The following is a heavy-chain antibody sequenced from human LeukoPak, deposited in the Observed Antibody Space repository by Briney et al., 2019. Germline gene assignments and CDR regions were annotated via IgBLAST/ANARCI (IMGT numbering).Heavy chain of an antibody. D-gene: IGHD3-10*01. CDR3: ARIHYGSGSSSLFDY. V-gene: IGHV3-30-3*01. CDR1: GFTFSSYA. J-gene: IGHJ4*02. Sequence: QAGGSLRLSCAASGFTFSSYAMHWVRQAPGKGLEWVAVISYDGSNKYYADSVKGRFTISRDNSKNTLYLQMNSLRAEDTAVYYCARIHYGSGSSSLFDYWGQGTLVTVSS. CDR2: ISYDGSNK.